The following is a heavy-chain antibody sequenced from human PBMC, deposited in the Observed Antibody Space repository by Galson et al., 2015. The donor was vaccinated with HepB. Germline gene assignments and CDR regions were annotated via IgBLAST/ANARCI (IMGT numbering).Heavy chain of an antibody. Sequence: ETLSLTCAVYGGSFSGYYWSWIRQPPGKGLEWIGEINHSGSTNYNPSLRSRVTISVDTSKNQFSLKLSSVTAADTAVYYCARQIAVAYNYFDYWGQGTPVTVSS. J-gene: IGHJ4*02. CDR1: GGSFSGYY. V-gene: IGHV4-34*01. CDR3: ARQIAVAYNYFDY. D-gene: IGHD6-19*01. CDR2: INHSGST.